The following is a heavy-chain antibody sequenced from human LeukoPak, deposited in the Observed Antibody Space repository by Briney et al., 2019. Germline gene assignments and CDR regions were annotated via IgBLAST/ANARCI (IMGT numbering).Heavy chain of an antibody. D-gene: IGHD3-3*01. CDR2: IIPIFGTA. CDR1: GGTFSSYA. V-gene: IGHV1-69*06. Sequence: SVKVSSKASGGTFSSYAISWVRQAPGQGLEWMGGIIPIFGTANYAQKFQGRVTITADKSTSTAYMELSSLRSEDTAVYYCARGVIFGVVISAYYFDYWGQGTLVTVSS. J-gene: IGHJ4*02. CDR3: ARGVIFGVVISAYYFDY.